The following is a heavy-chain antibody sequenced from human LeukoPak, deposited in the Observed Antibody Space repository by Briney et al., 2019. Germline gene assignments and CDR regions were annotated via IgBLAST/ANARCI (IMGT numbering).Heavy chain of an antibody. CDR1: GFTLSWYW. CDR2: IDGYGGVT. Sequence: GGSLGLSCVASGFTLSWYWMSWVRQAPGKGLEWVANIDGYGGVTFYVDSVRGRFTVSRDNARNSLYLQMNSLRAEDTAVYYCAKGAVPAATAYYFDYWGQGTLVTVSS. J-gene: IGHJ4*02. V-gene: IGHV3-7*03. D-gene: IGHD2-2*01. CDR3: AKGAVPAATAYYFDY.